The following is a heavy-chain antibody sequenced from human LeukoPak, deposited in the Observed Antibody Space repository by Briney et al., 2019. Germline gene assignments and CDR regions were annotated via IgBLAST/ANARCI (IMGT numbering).Heavy chain of an antibody. D-gene: IGHD3-22*01. V-gene: IGHV3-21*01. J-gene: IGHJ4*02. CDR3: ARDYDSSGYYYPVYEY. Sequence: KPGGSLRLSCADSGFTFRNYRMNWVRQAPGKGLEWVSSISTSSTYIFYADSVKGRFTISRDNAKNSLYLQMNSLRAEDTAVYYCARDYDSSGYYYPVYEYWGQGTLVTVSS. CDR2: ISTSSTYI. CDR1: GFTFRNYR.